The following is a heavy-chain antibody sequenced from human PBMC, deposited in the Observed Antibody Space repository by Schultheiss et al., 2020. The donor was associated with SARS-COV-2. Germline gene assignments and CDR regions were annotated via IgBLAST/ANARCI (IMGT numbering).Heavy chain of an antibody. V-gene: IGHV3-64*04. Sequence: GGSLRLSCAASGFTFSSYGMHWVRQAPGKGLEYVSAISSNGGSTYYADSVKGRFTISRDNSKNTLYLQMNSLRAEDTAVYYCAKDGTIIMWELHYWGQGTLVTVSS. CDR3: AKDGTIIMWELHY. CDR1: GFTFSSYG. D-gene: IGHD1-26*01. J-gene: IGHJ4*02. CDR2: ISSNGGST.